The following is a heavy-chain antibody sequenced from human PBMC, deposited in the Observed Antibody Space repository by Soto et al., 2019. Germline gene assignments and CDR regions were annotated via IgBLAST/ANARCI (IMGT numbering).Heavy chain of an antibody. CDR2: IYYSGST. Sequence: SETLSLTCTVSGGSISSYYWSWIRQPPGKGLEWIGYIYYSGSTNYNPSLKSRVTISVDTSKNQFSLKLSSVTAADTAVYYCARGWRQLVPNWFDPWGQGTLVTVS. D-gene: IGHD6-6*01. V-gene: IGHV4-59*01. CDR3: ARGWRQLVPNWFDP. CDR1: GGSISSYY. J-gene: IGHJ5*02.